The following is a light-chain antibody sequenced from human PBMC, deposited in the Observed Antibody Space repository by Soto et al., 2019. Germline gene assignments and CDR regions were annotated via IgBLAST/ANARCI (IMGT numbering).Light chain of an antibody. CDR1: QSLLHCSGYNY. Sequence: DIVMTQSPVSLPVTPGEPASISCRSSQSLLHCSGYNYLDWYLQKPGQSPQLLICLSSNRACGDPGKFGDSASGPDCALISSRVKAEDVGVYYCMGVVQSPPRFSRGTRGE. J-gene: IGKJ1*01. V-gene: IGKV2-28*01. CDR2: LSS. CDR3: MGVVQSPPR.